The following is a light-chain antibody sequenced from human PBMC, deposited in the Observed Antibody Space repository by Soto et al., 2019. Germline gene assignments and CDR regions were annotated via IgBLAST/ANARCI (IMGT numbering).Light chain of an antibody. CDR3: SSYTSSSTLYV. CDR2: DVS. CDR1: SSDVGGYNY. J-gene: IGLJ1*01. Sequence: QSALTQPASVSGSPGQSITISCTGTSSDVGGYNYVSWYHQHPGKAPKLMIYDVSNPPSGVSNRFSRSKSGNTASLTIPGLQAEDEADYYCSSYTSSSTLYVFGTGTKVTVL. V-gene: IGLV2-14*01.